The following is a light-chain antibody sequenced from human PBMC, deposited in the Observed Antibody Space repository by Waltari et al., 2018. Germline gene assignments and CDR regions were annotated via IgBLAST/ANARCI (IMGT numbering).Light chain of an antibody. CDR1: QSVGRT. CDR3: QKYGTRPAT. V-gene: IGKV3-20*01. J-gene: IGKJ1*01. Sequence: DIVLTQSPGTLSLSPGGRATLSCRASQSVGRTLAWYQQRPGQAPRLLIYDASSRATGIPDRFSGSGSGTDFSLTISRLEPEDFAVYYCQKYGTRPATFGQGTKVEVK. CDR2: DAS.